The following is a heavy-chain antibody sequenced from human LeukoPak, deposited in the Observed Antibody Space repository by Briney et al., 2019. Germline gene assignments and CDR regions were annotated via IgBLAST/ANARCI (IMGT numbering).Heavy chain of an antibody. CDR3: ARDGPGELLLDY. J-gene: IGHJ4*02. CDR1: GDSDSSNSAA. Sequence: SQTLSLTCAISGDSDSSNSAAWNWIRQSPSRGLEWLGMTYYRSKWYNHYGTSVKGRITINPVPSKNQFSLQLNSVTPEDTAVYYCARDGPGELLLDYWGQGTLVTVSS. CDR2: TYYRSKWYN. D-gene: IGHD1-7*01. V-gene: IGHV6-1*01.